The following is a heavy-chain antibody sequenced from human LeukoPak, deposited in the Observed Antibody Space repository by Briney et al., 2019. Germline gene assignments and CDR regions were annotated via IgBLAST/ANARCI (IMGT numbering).Heavy chain of an antibody. CDR1: GYSISSGYY. CDR2: IFHSGST. D-gene: IGHD3-22*01. J-gene: IGHJ4*02. Sequence: SETLSLTCTVSGYSISSGYYWGWIRQPPGKGLEWIGSIFHSGSTYFNPSLKSRVTISVDTSKNQFSLKLSSVTAADTAVYFCAREAFSSGYYDDYWGQGTLVTVSS. V-gene: IGHV4-38-2*02. CDR3: AREAFSSGYYDDY.